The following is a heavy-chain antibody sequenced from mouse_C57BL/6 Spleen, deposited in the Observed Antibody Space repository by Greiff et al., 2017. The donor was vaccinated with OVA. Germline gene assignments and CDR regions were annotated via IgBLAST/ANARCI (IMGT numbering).Heavy chain of an antibody. D-gene: IGHD1-1*01. CDR1: GFTFSSYG. Sequence: EVKLMESGGDLVKPGGSLKLSCAASGFTFSSYGMSWVRQTPDKRLEWVATISSGGSYTYYPDSVKGRFTISRDNAKNTLYLQMSSLKSEDTAMYYCARPHYYGSSPWYFDVWGTGTTVTVSS. CDR3: ARPHYYGSSPWYFDV. V-gene: IGHV5-6*01. CDR2: ISSGGSYT. J-gene: IGHJ1*03.